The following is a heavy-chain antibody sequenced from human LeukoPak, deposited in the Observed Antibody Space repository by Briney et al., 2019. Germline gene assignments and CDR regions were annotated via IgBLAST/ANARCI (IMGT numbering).Heavy chain of an antibody. J-gene: IGHJ6*03. Sequence: GASVKVSCKASGYTFTSYDINWVRQAPGRGLEWMGGIIPIFGTANYAQKFQGRVTITADKSTSTAYMELSSLRSEDTAVYYCAIDNYYDSSGLNLGPDYHYYYMDVWGKGTTVTVSS. CDR3: AIDNYYDSSGLNLGPDYHYYYMDV. CDR2: IIPIFGTA. V-gene: IGHV1-69*06. D-gene: IGHD3-22*01. CDR1: GYTFTSYD.